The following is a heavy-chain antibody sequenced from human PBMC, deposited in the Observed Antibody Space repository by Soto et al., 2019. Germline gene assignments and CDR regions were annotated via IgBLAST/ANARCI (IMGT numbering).Heavy chain of an antibody. J-gene: IGHJ3*02. Sequence: EVQLVESGGGLVQPGGSLRLSCTASGFTFSSYWMHRVRQAPGKGLVWVSRINPDGSSTSYADSVEGRFTISTDNAKNTLYLQMNSLRAEDTALYYCARFRVPIWGQGTMVTVSS. V-gene: IGHV3-74*01. CDR3: ARFRVPI. CDR2: INPDGSST. D-gene: IGHD3-3*01. CDR1: GFTFSSYW.